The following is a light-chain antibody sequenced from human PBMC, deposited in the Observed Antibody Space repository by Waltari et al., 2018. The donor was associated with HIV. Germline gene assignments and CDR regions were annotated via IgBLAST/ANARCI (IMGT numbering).Light chain of an antibody. Sequence: EIVLTQSPGTLSLSPGERGTLSCRASHIVGGNSLAWYQQKPGQAPRLLIYVASSRATGIPDRFSGSGSGTDFTLTISRLEPEDFAVYYCQQYGSSPLFTFGPGTKVDIK. V-gene: IGKV3-20*01. CDR1: HIVGGNS. CDR3: QQYGSSPLFT. CDR2: VAS. J-gene: IGKJ3*01.